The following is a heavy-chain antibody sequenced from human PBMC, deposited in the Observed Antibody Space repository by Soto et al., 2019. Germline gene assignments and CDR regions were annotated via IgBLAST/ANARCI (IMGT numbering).Heavy chain of an antibody. J-gene: IGHJ3*02. CDR1: GYTFTSYD. Sequence: QVQLVQSGAEVKKPGASVKVSCKASGYTFTSYDINWVRQATGQGLEWMGWMNPNSGDTGYAQKFQGGVTMTRTTSISTAYMELSSLRSEDTAVYYCVFGELLDSDTFDIWGQGTMVTVSS. CDR2: MNPNSGDT. CDR3: VFGELLDSDTFDI. D-gene: IGHD3-10*01. V-gene: IGHV1-8*01.